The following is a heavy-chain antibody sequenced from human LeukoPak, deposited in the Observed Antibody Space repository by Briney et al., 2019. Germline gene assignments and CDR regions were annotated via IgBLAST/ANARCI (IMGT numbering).Heavy chain of an antibody. D-gene: IGHD6-13*01. CDR2: FYYSGTT. CDR3: ASSSWKRSPLDY. CDR1: GGSISTTYYY. Sequence: PSETLSLTRTVSGGSISTTYYYWGWIRQPPGKGLEWIGSFYYSGTTYYNPSLKSRVTISVDTSKNQFSLKLSSVTAADTAVYYCASSSWKRSPLDYWGQGTLVTVSS. V-gene: IGHV4-39*07. J-gene: IGHJ4*02.